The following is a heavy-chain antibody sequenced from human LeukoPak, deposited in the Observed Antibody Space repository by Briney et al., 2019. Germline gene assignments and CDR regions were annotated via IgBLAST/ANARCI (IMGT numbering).Heavy chain of an antibody. J-gene: IGHJ4*02. CDR3: ARDGSGRVPEMSAPDY. CDR2: ISSSSSYI. D-gene: IGHD3-10*01. CDR1: GFTFSSYE. V-gene: IGHV3-21*01. Sequence: GGSLRLSCAASGFTFSSYEMNWVRQAPGKGLEWVSSISSSSSYIYYADSVKGRFTISRDNAKNSLFLQMNSLRAEDTAVCYCARDGSGRVPEMSAPDYWGQGTLVTVSS.